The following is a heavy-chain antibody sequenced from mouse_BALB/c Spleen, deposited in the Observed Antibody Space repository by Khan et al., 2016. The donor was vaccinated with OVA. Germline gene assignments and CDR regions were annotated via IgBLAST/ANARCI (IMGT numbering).Heavy chain of an antibody. Sequence: VQLKESGPSLVKPSQTLSLTCSVTGDSITTGYWNWIRKFPGNKLEYMGYIIYTGYTYYNPSLKSRISITRHTSNNQYYLQLNSVTDEDTATYYCARSTYRYAFVYWGQGTVVTVSA. CDR3: ARSTYRYAFVY. J-gene: IGHJ3*01. CDR1: GDSITTGY. V-gene: IGHV3-8*02. D-gene: IGHD2-14*01. CDR2: IIYTGYT.